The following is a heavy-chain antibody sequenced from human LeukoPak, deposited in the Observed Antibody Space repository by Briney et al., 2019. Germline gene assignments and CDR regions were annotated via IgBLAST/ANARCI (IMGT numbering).Heavy chain of an antibody. Sequence: GGSLSLPCAPSGFNFSRYSMNWVRPPPGRELAWVSSISSSSSYIYYAASVKGRFTISRDNAKNSVYLQMNSRRAEDTAVYYCARAGGLRYFDWLFDYWGQGTLVTVSS. J-gene: IGHJ4*02. V-gene: IGHV3-21*01. CDR3: ARAGGLRYFDWLFDY. D-gene: IGHD3-9*01. CDR2: ISSSSSYI. CDR1: GFNFSRYS.